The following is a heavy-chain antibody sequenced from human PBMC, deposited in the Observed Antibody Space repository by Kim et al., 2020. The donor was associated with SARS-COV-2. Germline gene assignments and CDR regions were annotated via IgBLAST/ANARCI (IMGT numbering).Heavy chain of an antibody. V-gene: IGHV3-48*03. CDR2: ISSSGSTI. D-gene: IGHD3-10*01. CDR3: AREGLPRYYGSVSYHKHYFDY. J-gene: IGHJ4*02. Sequence: GGSLRLSCAASGFTFSSYEMNWVRQAPGKGLEWVSYISSSGSTIYYADSVKGRFTISRDNAKNSLYLQMNSLRAEDTAVYYCAREGLPRYYGSVSYHKHYFDYWGQGTLVTGSS. CDR1: GFTFSSYE.